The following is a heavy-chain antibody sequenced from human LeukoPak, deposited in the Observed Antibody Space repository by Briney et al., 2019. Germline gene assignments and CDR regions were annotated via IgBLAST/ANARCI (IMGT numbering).Heavy chain of an antibody. D-gene: IGHD2-15*01. CDR1: GYSFTSYW. V-gene: IGHV5-51*01. J-gene: IGHJ4*02. CDR2: IYPGDSDT. CDR3: ARLGYCGGGSCSPIDY. Sequence: GESLKISCKGSGYSFTSYWIGWVRQMPGKGLEWMGIIYPGDSDTRYSPSFQGQVTISADKSISTAYLQWSSLKASDTAMYYCARLGYCGGGSCSPIDYWGQGTLVTVSS.